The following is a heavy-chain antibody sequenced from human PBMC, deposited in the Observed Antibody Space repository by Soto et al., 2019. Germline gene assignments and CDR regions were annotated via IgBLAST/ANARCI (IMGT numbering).Heavy chain of an antibody. CDR3: ARGPTDYYDNSANYFLDY. J-gene: IGHJ4*02. CDR1: GYTFITYG. Sequence: QVQLVQSGAEVKKPGASVKVSCKASGYTFITYGVSWVRQAPGQGLDWLGWISTYNGNTRYAERLQCRVTMTTDTTTNTAYMELRNLRFDDTAVYYCARGPTDYYDNSANYFLDYWGQGTLVTVSS. D-gene: IGHD3-22*01. V-gene: IGHV1-18*01. CDR2: ISTYNGNT.